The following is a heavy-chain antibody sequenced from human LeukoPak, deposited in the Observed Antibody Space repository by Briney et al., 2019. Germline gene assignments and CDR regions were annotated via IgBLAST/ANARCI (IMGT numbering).Heavy chain of an antibody. D-gene: IGHD3-10*01. V-gene: IGHV4-34*01. CDR3: AREDYYGSGSYFYL. Sequence: PSETLSLTCTVSGGSITDYYWGWIRQPPGKGLEWIGEINHSGSTNYNPSLKSRVTISVDTSKNQFSLKLSSVTAADTAVYYCAREDYYGSGSYFYLWGRGTLVTVSS. CDR1: GGSITDYY. J-gene: IGHJ2*01. CDR2: INHSGST.